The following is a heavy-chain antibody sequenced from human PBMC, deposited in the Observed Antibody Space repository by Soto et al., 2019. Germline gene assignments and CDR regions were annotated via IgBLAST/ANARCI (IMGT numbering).Heavy chain of an antibody. Sequence: PGGPLRLPCVASGFTFRDSYMDWVRRAPGKGLEWVSYLSHTATTIHYAGSVRGRFTISRDNAENSLYLEMSSLRAEDRAKYYCARWSSAFYFWGRGTLVTVSS. CDR1: GFTFRDSY. CDR3: ARWSSAFYF. CDR2: LSHTATTI. J-gene: IGHJ4*01. V-gene: IGHV3-11*01.